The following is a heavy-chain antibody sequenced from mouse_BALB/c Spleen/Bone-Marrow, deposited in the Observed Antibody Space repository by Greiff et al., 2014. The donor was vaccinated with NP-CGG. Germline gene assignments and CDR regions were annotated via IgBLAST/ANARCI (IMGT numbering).Heavy chain of an antibody. V-gene: IGHV1-67*01. CDR2: ISTYSGNT. Sequence: VQLQQSGPELVRPGVSVKISCKGSGYTFTDYAMHWVKQSHAKSLGWIGVISTYSGNTNYNQKFKGKATTTVDKSSSTAYMELARLTSEDSAIYYCARGIYYDSTWFAYWGQGTLVTVSA. J-gene: IGHJ3*01. CDR3: ARGIYYDSTWFAY. CDR1: GYTFTDYA. D-gene: IGHD2-4*01.